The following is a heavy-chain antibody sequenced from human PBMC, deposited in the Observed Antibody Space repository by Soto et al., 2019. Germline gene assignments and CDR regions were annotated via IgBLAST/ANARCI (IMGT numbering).Heavy chain of an antibody. D-gene: IGHD3-3*01. CDR2: IYSGGST. J-gene: IGHJ5*02. CDR3: ARGNDFWSGYYGTLDP. Sequence: GGSLRLSCAASGFTVSSNYMSWVRQAPGKGLEWVSVIYSGGSTYYADSVKGRFTISRDNSKNTLYLQMNSLRAEDTAVYYCARGNDFWSGYYGTLDPWGQGTLVTVSS. CDR1: GFTVSSNY. V-gene: IGHV3-66*01.